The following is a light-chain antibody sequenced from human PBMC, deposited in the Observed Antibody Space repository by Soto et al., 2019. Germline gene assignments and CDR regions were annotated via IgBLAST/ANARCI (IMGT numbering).Light chain of an antibody. CDR3: QRYNSNSRT. V-gene: IGKV1-5*01. J-gene: IGKJ1*01. CDR1: QNIDHW. Sequence: DIQMTQSPSTLAASVGDRVTIACRASQNIDHWLAWYQLKPGKAPKFLIYDASILESGVPSRFSGSGTATEFTLTISSLQPDDFATYYCQRYNSNSRTFGQGTRVELK. CDR2: DAS.